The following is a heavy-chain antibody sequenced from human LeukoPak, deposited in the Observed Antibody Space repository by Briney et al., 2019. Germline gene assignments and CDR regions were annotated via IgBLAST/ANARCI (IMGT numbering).Heavy chain of an antibody. J-gene: IGHJ5*02. CDR2: IHYSGYT. CDR1: GYSISSDYY. Sequence: SVTLSLTCTVSGYSISSDYYWGWIRQPPGKGLEWIGSIHYSGYTYYNPSLKSRVTKSVDMSKNQFSLKLSSVTAADTAVYYCARDVGDCSGGSCYSWFDPWGQGTLVTVSS. CDR3: ARDVGDCSGGSCYSWFDP. V-gene: IGHV4-38-2*02. D-gene: IGHD2-15*01.